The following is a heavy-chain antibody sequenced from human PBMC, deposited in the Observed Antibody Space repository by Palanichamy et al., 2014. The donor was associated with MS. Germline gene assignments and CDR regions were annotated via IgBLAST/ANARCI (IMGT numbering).Heavy chain of an antibody. Sequence: QAQLVESGGGVVQPGRSLRLSCAASGFSFSSYGMHWVRQAPGKGLEWVAVIWNDGSNKYYADPVKGRFTISRDNSKNTLYLQMDSLRAEDTAVYYCARDMSYYDSSGYYLFDYWGQGTLVTVSS. V-gene: IGHV3-33*08. CDR3: ARDMSYYDSSGYYLFDY. CDR1: GFSFSSYG. D-gene: IGHD3-22*01. J-gene: IGHJ4*02. CDR2: IWNDGSNK.